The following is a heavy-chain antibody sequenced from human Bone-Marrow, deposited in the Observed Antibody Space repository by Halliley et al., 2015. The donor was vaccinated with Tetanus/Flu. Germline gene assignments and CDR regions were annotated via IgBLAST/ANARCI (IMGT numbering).Heavy chain of an antibody. D-gene: IGHD3-16*01. J-gene: IGHJ6*02. V-gene: IGHV1-69*04. CDR3: AREGIPTFGDYGMDV. Sequence: MGRIIPILGIANYAQKFQGRVTITADKSTSTAYMELSSLRSEDTAVYYCAREGIPTFGDYGMDVWGQGTTVTVSS. CDR2: IIPILGIA.